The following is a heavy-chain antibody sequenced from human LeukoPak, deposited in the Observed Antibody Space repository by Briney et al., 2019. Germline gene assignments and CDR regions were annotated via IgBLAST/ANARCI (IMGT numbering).Heavy chain of an antibody. J-gene: IGHJ4*02. V-gene: IGHV3-11*04. Sequence: PGGSLRLSCAASGFTFSDYYMSWIRQAPGEGLEWVSYISSSGSTIYYADSVKGRFTISRDNAKNSLYLQMNSLRAEDTAVYYCAKDKNWNVCDYWGRGTLVTVSS. CDR3: AKDKNWNVCDY. CDR2: ISSSGSTI. CDR1: GFTFSDYY. D-gene: IGHD1-1*01.